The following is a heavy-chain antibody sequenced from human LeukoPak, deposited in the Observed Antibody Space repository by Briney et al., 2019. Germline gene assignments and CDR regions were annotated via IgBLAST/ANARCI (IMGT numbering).Heavy chain of an antibody. D-gene: IGHD2-21*01. CDR3: ASVIGAGYYYGMDV. CDR2: IYSGGST. Sequence: GGSLRLSCAASGFTVSSDYMSWVRQAPGKGLEWVSVIYSGGSTYYADSVKGRFTISRDNSKNTLYLQMNSLRAEDTAVYYCASVIGAGYYYGMDVWGQGTTVTVS. V-gene: IGHV3-53*01. CDR1: GFTVSSDY. J-gene: IGHJ6*02.